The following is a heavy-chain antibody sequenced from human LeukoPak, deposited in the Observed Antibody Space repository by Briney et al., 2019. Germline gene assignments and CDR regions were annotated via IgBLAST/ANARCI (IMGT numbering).Heavy chain of an antibody. Sequence: GGSLRLSCAASGFTFSSYSMNWVRQAPGKGLEWVSSISTSSSYIYYSDSVKGRFTISRDNSWNTLSLQMDSLRTEDTAVYYCATNRGYSYDFAGFDYWGQGTLVTVSS. CDR3: ATNRGYSYDFAGFDY. CDR2: ISTSSSYI. D-gene: IGHD5-18*01. CDR1: GFTFSSYS. V-gene: IGHV3-21*01. J-gene: IGHJ4*02.